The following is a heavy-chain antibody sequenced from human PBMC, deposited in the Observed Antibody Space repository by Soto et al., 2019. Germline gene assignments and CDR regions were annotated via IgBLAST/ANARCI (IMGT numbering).Heavy chain of an antibody. V-gene: IGHV3-30-3*01. CDR3: ARGLRTTIFGVDTSSSLHLDH. CDR1: GFTFSSYA. J-gene: IGHJ4*02. CDR2: ISYDGSNK. Sequence: GGSLRLSYAASGFTFSSYAMHWVRQAPGKGLEWVAVISYDGSNKYYADSVKGRFTISRDNSKNTLYLQMNSLRAEDTAVYYCARGLRTTIFGVDTSSSLHLDHWGEGT. D-gene: IGHD3-3*01.